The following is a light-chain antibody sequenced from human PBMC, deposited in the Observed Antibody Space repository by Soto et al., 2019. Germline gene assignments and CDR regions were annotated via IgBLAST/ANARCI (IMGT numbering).Light chain of an antibody. J-gene: IGLJ2*01. CDR3: AAWDDSVVV. CDR1: SSNIGTNT. CDR2: STN. Sequence: QSVLTQPPSASGTPGQRVTISCSGSSSNIGTNTVNWYQQLPGTAPKLLIYSTNQRPSGVPDRFSGSKSGTSASLAISGLQSEDDANYYCAAWDDSVVVFGGGTKLTVL. V-gene: IGLV1-44*01.